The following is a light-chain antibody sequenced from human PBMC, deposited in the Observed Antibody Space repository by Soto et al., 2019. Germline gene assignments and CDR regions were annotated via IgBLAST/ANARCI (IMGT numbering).Light chain of an antibody. J-gene: IGKJ4*02. CDR3: QQRRKWPPA. CDR1: QSVDSE. V-gene: IGKV3-11*01. Sequence: EVVLTQSPATLSLSPGEGATLSCRASQSVDSELAWYQQKPGQAPRLLIYDASNRATGIPGRFSGSVSGTDFTLTITSLEPEDSAVYYCQQRRKWPPAFGGGTKVEI. CDR2: DAS.